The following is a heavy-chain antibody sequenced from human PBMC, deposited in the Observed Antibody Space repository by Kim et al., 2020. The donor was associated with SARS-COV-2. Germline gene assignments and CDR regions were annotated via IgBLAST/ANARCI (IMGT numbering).Heavy chain of an antibody. CDR3: ASHRKMGYDYVWGSYPTDV. J-gene: IGHJ6*02. Sequence: SETLSLTCTVSGGSISSGGYYWSWIRQHPGKGLEWIGYIYYSGSTYYNPSLKSRVTISVDTSKNQFSLKLSSVTAADTAVYYCASHRKMGYDYVWGSYPTDVWGQGTTVTVSS. CDR1: GGSISSGGYY. V-gene: IGHV4-31*03. D-gene: IGHD3-16*01. CDR2: IYYSGST.